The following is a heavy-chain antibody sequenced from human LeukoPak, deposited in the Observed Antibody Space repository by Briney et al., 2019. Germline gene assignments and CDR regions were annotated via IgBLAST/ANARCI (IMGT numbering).Heavy chain of an antibody. V-gene: IGHV3-74*01. J-gene: IGHJ6*03. CDR3: ARAPNYYDSKAAGYYMDV. CDR2: INSDGSST. Sequence: GGCLRLSCAASGFTFSSSWMHCVRQAPGKGLVWVSRINSDGSSTTYTDSVKGRFTISRDNVKNTLYLQMNSLRAEDTAVYYCARAPNYYDSKAAGYYMDVWGKGTTVTVSS. CDR1: GFTFSSSW. D-gene: IGHD3-22*01.